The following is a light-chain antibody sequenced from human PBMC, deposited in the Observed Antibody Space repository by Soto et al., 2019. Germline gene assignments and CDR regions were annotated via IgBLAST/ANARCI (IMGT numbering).Light chain of an antibody. V-gene: IGKV3-11*01. CDR3: QQRLNWPPN. Sequence: EIFLTQSPDTLSLSPGERARLSCRATQSVTNYIAWYQQRPGQAPRLLIYDASNRASGVPAKFSGSGSGTDFTLTISDLEPADFGLYYCQQRLNWPPNFGQGTKVDIK. CDR1: QSVTNY. J-gene: IGKJ1*01. CDR2: DAS.